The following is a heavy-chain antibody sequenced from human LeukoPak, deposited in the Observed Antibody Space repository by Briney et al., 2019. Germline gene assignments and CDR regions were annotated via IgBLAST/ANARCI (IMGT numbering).Heavy chain of an antibody. CDR2: ISGSGGST. J-gene: IGHJ5*02. Sequence: PGGSLRLSCAASGFTFSSYAMSWVRQAPGKGLEWVSAISGSGGSTYYADSVKGRFTISRDNSKNTLYLQMNSLRAEDTAVYYCATKPQEGHSSSWYNWFDPWGQGTLVTVSS. V-gene: IGHV3-23*01. D-gene: IGHD6-13*01. CDR3: ATKPQEGHSSSWYNWFDP. CDR1: GFTFSSYA.